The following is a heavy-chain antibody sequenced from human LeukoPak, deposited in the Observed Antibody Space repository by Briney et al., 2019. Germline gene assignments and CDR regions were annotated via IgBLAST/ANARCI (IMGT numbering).Heavy chain of an antibody. D-gene: IGHD1-26*01. V-gene: IGHV3-73*01. CDR1: GFTFSDCA. J-gene: IGHJ5*02. CDR3: TRDSGTDNLLDP. CDR2: FASKTNIHAT. Sequence: PGGSLTLSCAASGFTFSDCAIHWVRQTPGKGLEWLGRFASKTNIHATAYAASVKGRFTISRTDSENTAHLQMSSQRTDDTAVYHGTRDSGTDNLLDPWGQGTLVTVSS.